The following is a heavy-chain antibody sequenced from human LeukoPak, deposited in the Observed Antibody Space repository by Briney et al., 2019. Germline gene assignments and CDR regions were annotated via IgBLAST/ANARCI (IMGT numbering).Heavy chain of an antibody. J-gene: IGHJ4*02. CDR1: GGSISSSSYS. Sequence: SETLSLTCTVSGGSISSSSYSWGWIRQPPGKGLEWIGYMYYSGSTNYNPSLKSRVTISLDTSKNQFFLKLNSVTAADTAVYYCVRSGGRGGGVWGQGTLVTVSS. D-gene: IGHD6-25*01. CDR2: MYYSGST. CDR3: VRSGGRGGGV. V-gene: IGHV4-61*05.